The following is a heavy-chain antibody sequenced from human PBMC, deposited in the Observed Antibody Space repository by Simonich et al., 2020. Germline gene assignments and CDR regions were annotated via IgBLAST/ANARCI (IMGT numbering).Heavy chain of an antibody. V-gene: IGHV3-21*01. CDR2: ISSSSSYI. CDR3: ARANERDY. CDR1: GFTFSSYS. D-gene: IGHD1-1*01. Sequence: EVQLVESGGGLVKPGGSLRLSCAASGFTFSSYSMNWVRQAPGKGLDGVSSISSSSSYIYYAASVKGRFTISKDNAKNSLYLQMNSLRAEDTAVYYCARANERDYWGQGTLVTVSS. J-gene: IGHJ4*02.